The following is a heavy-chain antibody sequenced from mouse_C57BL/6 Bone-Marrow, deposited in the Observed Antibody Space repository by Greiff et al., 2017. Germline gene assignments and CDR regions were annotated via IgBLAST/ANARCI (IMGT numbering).Heavy chain of an antibody. CDR3: ARHEGYYWYFDV. Sequence: VKLQESGPGLVAPSQSLSITCTVSGFSLTSYGVHWVRQPPGKGLEWLVVIWSDGSTTYNSALKSRLSISKDNSKSQVFLKMNSLQTDDTAMYYCARHEGYYWYFDVWGTGTTVTVSS. CDR1: GFSLTSYG. V-gene: IGHV2-6-1*01. J-gene: IGHJ1*03. D-gene: IGHD2-3*01. CDR2: IWSDGST.